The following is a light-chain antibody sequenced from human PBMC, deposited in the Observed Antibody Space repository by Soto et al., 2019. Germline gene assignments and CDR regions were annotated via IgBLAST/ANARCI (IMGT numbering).Light chain of an antibody. V-gene: IGKV1D-16*01. J-gene: IGKJ4*01. CDR1: QDINSY. CDR2: AAS. CDR3: QQYTIYPLC. Sequence: DVQMTQSPSSLSASVGDRVTITCRASQDINSYLAWYQQKPGNAPKSLIYAASSLQTGVPSRFSGSESGTDFTLTISNLQPEDSATYYCQQYTIYPLCFGGGTKVEIK.